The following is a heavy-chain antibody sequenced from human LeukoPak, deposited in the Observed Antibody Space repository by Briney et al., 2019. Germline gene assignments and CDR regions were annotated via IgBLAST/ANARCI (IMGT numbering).Heavy chain of an antibody. J-gene: IGHJ4*02. CDR3: ARDTDAVTFDY. Sequence: SETLSLTCTVSGGSFVSGSYYWGWIRQPPGKGLEWSGYIYYSGSTNYNPSPKSRVTMSVDTSKNQFSLKLSSVTAADTAVYYCARDTDAVTFDYWGQGTLVTVSS. CDR2: IYYSGST. D-gene: IGHD4-11*01. V-gene: IGHV4-61*01. CDR1: GGSFVSGSYY.